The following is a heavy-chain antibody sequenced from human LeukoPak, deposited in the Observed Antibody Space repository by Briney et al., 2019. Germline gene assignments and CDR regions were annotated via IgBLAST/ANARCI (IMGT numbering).Heavy chain of an antibody. Sequence: ASVKVSCKASGYTFTGYYMHWVRQAPGQGLEWMGWISPNSGGTNYAQQFQGRVTMTRDTSISTAYMELSSLRSDDTAVYYCARDSSGGYLDYWGQGTLVTVSS. J-gene: IGHJ4*02. CDR3: ARDSSGGYLDY. V-gene: IGHV1-2*02. D-gene: IGHD1-26*01. CDR2: ISPNSGGT. CDR1: GYTFTGYY.